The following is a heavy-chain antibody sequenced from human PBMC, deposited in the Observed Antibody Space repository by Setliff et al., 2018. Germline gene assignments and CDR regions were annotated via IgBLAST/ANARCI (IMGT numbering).Heavy chain of an antibody. V-gene: IGHV4-4*08. D-gene: IGHD6-13*01. Sequence: SETLSLTCIVSGVSVSGFYWSWIRQPPGGGLEWIGYIYSGTSTNINPSLKSRVAISADTSKNLFSLKLTSMTASDTAMYYCAREAGYSSSWHFNLWGPGTLVTVSS. CDR1: GVSVSGFY. J-gene: IGHJ4*02. CDR3: AREAGYSSSWHFNL. CDR2: IYSGTST.